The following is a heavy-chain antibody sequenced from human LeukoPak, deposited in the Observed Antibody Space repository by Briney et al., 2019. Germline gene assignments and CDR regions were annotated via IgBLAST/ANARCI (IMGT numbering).Heavy chain of an antibody. D-gene: IGHD5-18*01. Sequence: SETLSLTCAVYGGSFSGYYWSWLRQPPGKGLEWIGEINHSGSTNYNPSLKSRVTISVDTSKNQFSLKLSSVTAADTAVYYCALNYGDTATNWFDPWGQGTLVTVSS. CDR2: INHSGST. V-gene: IGHV4-34*01. J-gene: IGHJ5*02. CDR1: GGSFSGYY. CDR3: ALNYGDTATNWFDP.